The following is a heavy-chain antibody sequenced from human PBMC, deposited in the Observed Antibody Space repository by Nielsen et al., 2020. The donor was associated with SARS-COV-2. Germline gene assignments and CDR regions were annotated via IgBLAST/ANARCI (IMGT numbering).Heavy chain of an antibody. V-gene: IGHV4-39*01. CDR3: ARGPYYDFWSGYPC. CDR1: GGSY. Sequence: SETLSLTCSVSGGSYWGWIRQPPGKGLEWIGTISYTGTTYYNPSLKSRVTISVDTSKNQFSLKLSSVTAADTAVYYCARGPYYDFWSGYPCWGQGTLVTVSS. CDR2: ISYTGTT. J-gene: IGHJ4*02. D-gene: IGHD3-3*01.